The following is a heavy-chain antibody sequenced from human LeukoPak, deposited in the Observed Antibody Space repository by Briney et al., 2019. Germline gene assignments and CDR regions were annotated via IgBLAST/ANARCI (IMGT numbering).Heavy chain of an antibody. CDR3: ARESGYSYGLIDY. D-gene: IGHD5-18*01. J-gene: IGHJ4*02. V-gene: IGHV4-4*02. CDR1: GGSISSNW. CDR2: IDHSGST. Sequence: SGTLSLTCAVSGGSISSNWWSWVRQPPGKGLEWIGEIDHSGSTNYNPSLKSRVTISVDTSKNQFSLKLSSVTAADTAVYYCARESGYSYGLIDYWGQGTLVTVSS.